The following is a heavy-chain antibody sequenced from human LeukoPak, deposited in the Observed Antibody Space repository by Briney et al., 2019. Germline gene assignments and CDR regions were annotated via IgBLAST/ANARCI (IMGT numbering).Heavy chain of an antibody. CDR1: GFTFSSYS. J-gene: IGHJ4*02. CDR3: ASGYGSGTPNLI. CDR2: ISSSSSYI. Sequence: NPGGSLRLSCAASGFTFSSYSMNWVRQAPGKGLEWVSAISSSSSYIYYADSVKGRFTISRDNAKNSLYLQMNSLRAEDTAVYYWASGYGSGTPNLIRGQGTLVTVSS. V-gene: IGHV3-21*01. D-gene: IGHD3-10*01.